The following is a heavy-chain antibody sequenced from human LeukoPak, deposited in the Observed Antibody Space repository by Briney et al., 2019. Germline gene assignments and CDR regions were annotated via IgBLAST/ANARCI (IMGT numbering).Heavy chain of an antibody. Sequence: PSETLSLTCPVYGGSFSGYYWSWIRQPPGKGLEWIGEINHSGSTNYNPSLKSRVTISVDTSKNQFSLKLSSVTAADTAVYYCARASIVVVPAAMRGYGVDYWGQGTLVTVSS. CDR3: ARASIVVVPAAMRGYGVDY. D-gene: IGHD2-2*01. J-gene: IGHJ4*02. V-gene: IGHV4-34*01. CDR2: INHSGST. CDR1: GGSFSGYY.